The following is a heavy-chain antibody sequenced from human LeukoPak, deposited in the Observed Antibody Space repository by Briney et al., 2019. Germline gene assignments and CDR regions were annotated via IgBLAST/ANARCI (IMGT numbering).Heavy chain of an antibody. D-gene: IGHD3-3*01. CDR3: ARGGPTYYDFWSGYSMALEPPAHNWFDP. V-gene: IGHV4-34*01. CDR2: INHSGST. J-gene: IGHJ5*02. Sequence: SETLSLTCAVYGGSFSGYYWSWIRQPPGKGLEWIGEINHSGSTNYNPSLKSRVTISVDTSKNQFSLKLSSVTAADTAVYYCARGGPTYYDFWSGYSMALEPPAHNWFDPLGPGNPGHRLL. CDR1: GGSFSGYY.